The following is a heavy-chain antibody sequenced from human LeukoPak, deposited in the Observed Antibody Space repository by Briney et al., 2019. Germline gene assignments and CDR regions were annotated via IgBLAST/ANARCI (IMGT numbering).Heavy chain of an antibody. V-gene: IGHV1-24*01. CDR1: GYTLTELS. CDR2: FDPEHGET. CDR3: ATGPLGYCNANGCDSVDY. Sequence: ASVKVSCKVSGYTLTELSMHWVRQAPGKGLEWMGGFDPEHGETVYAQKFQGRLTMTEDTSTHTAYMELSSLRSDDTAVYYCATGPLGYCNANGCDSVDYWGQGTLVTVSS. D-gene: IGHD2-15*01. J-gene: IGHJ4*02.